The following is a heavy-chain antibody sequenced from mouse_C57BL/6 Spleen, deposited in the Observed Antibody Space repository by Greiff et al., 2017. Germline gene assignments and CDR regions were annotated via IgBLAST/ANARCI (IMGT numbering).Heavy chain of an antibody. CDR2: ISSGGSYT. J-gene: IGHJ3*01. CDR3: AREDDYPWFAY. D-gene: IGHD2-4*01. Sequence: DVQLQESGGDLVKPGGSLKLSCAASGFTFSSYGMSWVRQTPDKRLEWVATISSGGSYTYYPDSVKGRFTISRDNAKNTLYLQMSSLKSEDTAMYYWAREDDYPWFAYWGQGTLVTVSA. CDR1: GFTFSSYG. V-gene: IGHV5-6*01.